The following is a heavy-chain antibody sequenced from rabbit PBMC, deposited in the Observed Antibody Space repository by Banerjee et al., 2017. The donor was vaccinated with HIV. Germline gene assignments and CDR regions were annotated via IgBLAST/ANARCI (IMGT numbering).Heavy chain of an antibody. CDR2: IYPDYGST. D-gene: IGHD1-1*01. CDR1: GIDFSNYG. V-gene: IGHV1S45*01. CDR3: ARGDSGYGVNFNL. J-gene: IGHJ4*01. Sequence: QEQLVESGGGLVTLGGSLKLSCKASGIDFSNYGISWVRQAPGKGLEWIAYIYPDYGSTDYASWVNGRFTISKTSSTTVTLQMTSLTAADTATYFCARGDSGYGVNFNLWGPGTLVTVS.